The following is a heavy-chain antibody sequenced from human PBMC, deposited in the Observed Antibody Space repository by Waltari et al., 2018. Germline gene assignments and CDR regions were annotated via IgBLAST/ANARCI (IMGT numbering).Heavy chain of an antibody. CDR3: ARVPDPFKLGSNYYYYYGMDV. D-gene: IGHD1-26*01. CDR2: IIPIFGTA. CDR1: GGTFSSYA. Sequence: QVQLVQSGAEVKKPGSSVKVSCKASGGTFSSYAISWVRQAPGQGLEWMGGIIPIFGTANYAQKFQGRVTITADEATSTAYMELSSLRSEDTAVYYCARVPDPFKLGSNYYYYYGMDVWDQGTTVTVSS. J-gene: IGHJ6*02. V-gene: IGHV1-69*01.